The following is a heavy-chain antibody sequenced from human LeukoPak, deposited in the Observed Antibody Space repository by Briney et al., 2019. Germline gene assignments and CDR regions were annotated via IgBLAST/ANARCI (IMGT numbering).Heavy chain of an antibody. Sequence: KPSETLSLTCAVYGGSFSGYYWSWIRQPPGKGLEWIGEINHSGSTNYNPSLKSRVTISVDTSKNQFSLKLSSVTAADTAVYYCARDDYGDYVWHYWGQGTLVTVSS. V-gene: IGHV4-34*01. CDR1: GGSFSGYY. J-gene: IGHJ4*02. CDR3: ARDDYGDYVWHY. CDR2: INHSGST. D-gene: IGHD4-17*01.